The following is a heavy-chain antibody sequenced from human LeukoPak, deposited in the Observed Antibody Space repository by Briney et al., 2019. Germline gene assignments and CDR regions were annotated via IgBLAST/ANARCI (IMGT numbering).Heavy chain of an antibody. CDR3: TSPWGNSV. V-gene: IGHV3-73*01. D-gene: IGHD4-4*01. J-gene: IGHJ4*02. CDR2: IRSKANSYAT. Sequence: GGSLKLSCAASGFTFSGSAMRWVRQASGKGLEWVGRIRSKANSYATAYAASVKGRFTISRDDSKNTAYLQMNSLKTEDTAVYYCTSPWGNSVWGQGTLVTVSS. CDR1: GFTFSGSA.